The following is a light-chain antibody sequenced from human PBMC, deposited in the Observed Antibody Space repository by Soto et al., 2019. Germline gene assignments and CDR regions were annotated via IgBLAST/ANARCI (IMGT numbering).Light chain of an antibody. CDR1: GIDDYDYNF. Sequence: QSALTQPPSASGSAGHSVTIPCTGTGIDDYDYNFVSWYQHHPGKVPKLIIFEVNKRPSGVPDRFSGSKSGTTASLTVSGLHADDEAVYCGSTFAVSPVIFGGGNKLTVL. CDR3: STFAVSPVI. J-gene: IGLJ2*01. V-gene: IGLV2-8*01. CDR2: EVN.